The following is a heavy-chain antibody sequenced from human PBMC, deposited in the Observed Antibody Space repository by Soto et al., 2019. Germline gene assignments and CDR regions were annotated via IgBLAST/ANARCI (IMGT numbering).Heavy chain of an antibody. Sequence: QVQLQESGPGLVKPSGTLSLTCAVSGGSISTSNWWSWVRQPPGKGLEWIGEVYRTGSTNYNPSLESRVIGAVDKSENQFSLKLTSVTAADTAVYYCARARATMAAAAIFDCWGQGTLVTVSS. V-gene: IGHV4-4*02. CDR3: ARARATMAAAAIFDC. CDR2: VYRTGST. CDR1: GGSISTSNW. D-gene: IGHD6-13*01. J-gene: IGHJ4*02.